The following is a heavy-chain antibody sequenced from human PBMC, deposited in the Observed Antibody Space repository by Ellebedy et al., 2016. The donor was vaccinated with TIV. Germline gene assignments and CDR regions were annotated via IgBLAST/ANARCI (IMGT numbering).Heavy chain of an antibody. V-gene: IGHV1-2*02. CDR3: TSYIVLDY. J-gene: IGHJ4*02. Sequence: AASVTVSCKASGYTFTGYYLHWVRQAPGQGLEWLGWINPNSGGTNYAAKFQGRVTMTRDTSISTAYMELSSLRSDDTAVYYCTSYIVLDYWGQGTLVTVSS. CDR1: GYTFTGYY. D-gene: IGHD1-26*01. CDR2: INPNSGGT.